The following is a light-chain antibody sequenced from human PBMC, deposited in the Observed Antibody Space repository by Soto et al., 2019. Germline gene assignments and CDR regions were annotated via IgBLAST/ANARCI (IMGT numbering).Light chain of an antibody. CDR1: TSNIGSYT. J-gene: IGLJ2*01. CDR3: AACDDSLNGPF. CDR2: TTN. V-gene: IGLV1-44*01. Sequence: QSVLTQPPSASGTPGQRVTISCSGGTSNIGSYTVSWYQQLPGTAPKLLIYTTNQRPSGVPDRFSGSQSGTSASLSISGLQSEDEADYYCAACDDSLNGPFFGGGTEPTVL.